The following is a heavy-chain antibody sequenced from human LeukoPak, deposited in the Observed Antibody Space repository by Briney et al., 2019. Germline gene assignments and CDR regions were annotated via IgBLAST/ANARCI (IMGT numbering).Heavy chain of an antibody. Sequence: GGSLRLSCAASGFTFSSYEMNSVRQAPGKGLEWVSYISSSGSTIYYADSVKGRFTISRDNAKNSLYLQMNSLRAEDTAVYYCARNSGYDSDANFDYWGQGTLVTVSS. CDR3: ARNSGYDSDANFDY. J-gene: IGHJ4*02. D-gene: IGHD5-12*01. CDR2: ISSSGSTI. CDR1: GFTFSSYE. V-gene: IGHV3-48*03.